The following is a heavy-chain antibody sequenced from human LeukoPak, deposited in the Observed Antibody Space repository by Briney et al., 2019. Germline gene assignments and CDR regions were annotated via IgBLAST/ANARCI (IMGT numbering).Heavy chain of an antibody. D-gene: IGHD3-10*01. CDR1: GYTFTSYG. J-gene: IGHJ4*02. CDR2: ISAYNGNT. Sequence: GASVKVPCKASGYTFTSYGISWVRQAPGQGLEWMGWISAYNGNTNYAQKLQGRVTMTTDTSTSTAYMELRSLRSDDTAVYYCARDYSWFGELLPLDYWGQGTLVTVSS. CDR3: ARDYSWFGELLPLDY. V-gene: IGHV1-18*01.